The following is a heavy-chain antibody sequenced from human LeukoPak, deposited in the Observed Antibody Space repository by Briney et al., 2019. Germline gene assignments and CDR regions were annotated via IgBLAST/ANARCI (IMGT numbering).Heavy chain of an antibody. CDR2: IYYSGST. D-gene: IGHD3-22*01. J-gene: IGHJ4*02. V-gene: IGHV4-39*01. CDR1: GGSISSSSYY. CDR3: ASLYDSSGYYSEYFDY. Sequence: SETLSLTCTVSGGSISSSSYYWGWIRQPPGKGLEWIGSIYYSGSTYYNPSLKSRVTISVDTSKNQFSLKLSSVTAADTAVYYCASLYDSSGYYSEYFDYWGQGTLVTVPS.